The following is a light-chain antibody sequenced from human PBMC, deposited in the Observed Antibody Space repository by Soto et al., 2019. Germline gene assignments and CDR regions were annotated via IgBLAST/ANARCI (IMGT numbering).Light chain of an antibody. Sequence: DIVLTQSPATLSLSPGERATLSCRASQSVSRDFAWYQQKPGQAPRLLIYDASNRATGIPARFSGSGSGTDFNLTINSLHPEDFAVYYCQHRHNFGPGTKVDFK. V-gene: IGKV3-11*01. CDR3: QHRHN. CDR2: DAS. J-gene: IGKJ3*01. CDR1: QSVSRD.